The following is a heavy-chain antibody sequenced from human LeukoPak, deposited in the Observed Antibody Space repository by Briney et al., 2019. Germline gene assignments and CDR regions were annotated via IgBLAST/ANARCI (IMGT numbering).Heavy chain of an antibody. D-gene: IGHD3-22*01. CDR1: GGSISSSSYY. CDR2: IYYSGST. CDR3: ARDTTYYYDSSGYYSN. J-gene: IGHJ3*01. V-gene: IGHV4-39*07. Sequence: SETLSLTCTVSGGSISSSSYYWGWIRQPPGKGLEWIGSIYYSGSTYYNPSLKSRVTISVDTSKNQFSLKLSSVTAADTAVYYCARDTTYYYDSSGYYSNWGQGTMVTVSS.